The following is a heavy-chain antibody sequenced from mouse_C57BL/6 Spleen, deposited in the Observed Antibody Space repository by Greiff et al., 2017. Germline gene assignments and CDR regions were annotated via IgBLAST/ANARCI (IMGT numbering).Heavy chain of an antibody. CDR2: IHPNSGST. CDR3: ASAYSSGYRGYAMDY. J-gene: IGHJ4*01. Sequence: QVQLQQPGAELVKPGASVKLSCKASGYTFTSYWMHWVKQRPGQGLEWIGMIHPNSGSTNYNEKFKSKATLTVDKSSSTAYMQLSSLTSEDSAVYYCASAYSSGYRGYAMDYWGQGTSVTVSS. D-gene: IGHD3-2*02. V-gene: IGHV1-64*01. CDR1: GYTFTSYW.